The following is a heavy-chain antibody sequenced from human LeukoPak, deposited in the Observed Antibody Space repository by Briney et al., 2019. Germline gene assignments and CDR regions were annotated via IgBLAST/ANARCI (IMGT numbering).Heavy chain of an antibody. V-gene: IGHV4-39*01. CDR3: ARSWFSTGPADY. D-gene: IGHD6-13*01. CDR1: GDSISSSSYY. CDR2: IFHSGST. J-gene: IGHJ4*02. Sequence: PSETLSLTCTVSGDSISSSSYYWGWIRQPPGKGLEWIGSIFHSGSTYYNPSLKSRVTISVDTSKNQFSLKLTSVTAADTAVYYCARSWFSTGPADYWGQGTLVPVSS.